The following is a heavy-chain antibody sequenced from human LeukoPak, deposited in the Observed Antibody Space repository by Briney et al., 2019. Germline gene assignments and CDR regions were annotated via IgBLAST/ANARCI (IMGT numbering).Heavy chain of an antibody. D-gene: IGHD1-26*01. CDR1: GGSISSGSYY. V-gene: IGHV4-61*02. CDR3: AREWVTSGSYRRFDY. J-gene: IGHJ4*02. Sequence: SQTLSLTCTVSGGSISSGSYYWSWIRQPAGKGLEWIGRIYTSGSTNYNPSLESRVTISVDTSKNQFSLKLSSVTAADTAVYYCAREWVTSGSYRRFDYWGQGTLVTVSS. CDR2: IYTSGST.